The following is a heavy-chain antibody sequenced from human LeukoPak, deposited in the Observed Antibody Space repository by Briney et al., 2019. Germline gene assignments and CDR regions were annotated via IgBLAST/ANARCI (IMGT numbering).Heavy chain of an antibody. V-gene: IGHV3-23*01. CDR1: GFTLSNYA. D-gene: IGHD3-10*01. CDR3: AKVPYPDYGSWRPPFMDV. CDR2: ISDTSTNT. J-gene: IGHJ6*02. Sequence: GGSPRLSWAATGFTLSNYALSWLRQAPGKGLEWVSTISDTSTNTYYADSVTGRFTISRDNSMNTLYLQMNSLRAEDTAIYFCAKVPYPDYGSWRPPFMDVWGQGTTVAVSS.